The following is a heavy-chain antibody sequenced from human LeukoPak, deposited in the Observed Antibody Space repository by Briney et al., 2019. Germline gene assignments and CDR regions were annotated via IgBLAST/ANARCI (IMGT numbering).Heavy chain of an antibody. V-gene: IGHV4-34*01. J-gene: IGHJ3*02. CDR2: IYHSGST. Sequence: SETLSLTCAVYGGSFSGYYWSWIRQPPGKGLEWIGEIYHSGSTNYNPSLKSRVTISVDKSKNQFSLKLSSVTAADTAVYYCARVPRYCSSTSCYEAAFDIWGQGTMVTASS. CDR1: GGSFSGYY. D-gene: IGHD2-2*01. CDR3: ARVPRYCSSTSCYEAAFDI.